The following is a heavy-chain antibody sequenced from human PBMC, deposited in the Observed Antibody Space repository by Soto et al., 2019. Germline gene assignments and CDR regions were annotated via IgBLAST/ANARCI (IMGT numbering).Heavy chain of an antibody. J-gene: IGHJ5*02. CDR3: ARNRGGGYSNYDGWFDP. Sequence: EVQLVESGGGLIQPGGSLRLSCAASGFTVSSNYMSWVRQAPGKGLEWVSVIYSGGSTYYADSVKGRFTISRDNPKNTLNLQRNGPRAADTAGYYWARNRGGGYSNYDGWFDPWGQGTLVTVSS. CDR1: GFTVSSNY. CDR2: IYSGGST. V-gene: IGHV3-53*01. D-gene: IGHD4-4*01.